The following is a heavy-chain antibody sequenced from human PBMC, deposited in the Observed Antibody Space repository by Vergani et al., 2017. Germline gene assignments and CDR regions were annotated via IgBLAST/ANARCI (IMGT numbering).Heavy chain of an antibody. V-gene: IGHV1-2*02. CDR3: ARGYHFDNSGYRNVLDI. Sequence: QVQHVQSGAEVKKPGASMKVSCKTSGYIFTGYYMHWVRLAPGQGLEWMGGINPKGGDTKYAKKFQGRVTMTRDTSIKTGYMELSRLRGDDTAVYYCARGYHFDNSGYRNVLDIWGQGTMVTVSA. CDR2: INPKGGDT. D-gene: IGHD3-22*01. J-gene: IGHJ3*02. CDR1: GYIFTGYY.